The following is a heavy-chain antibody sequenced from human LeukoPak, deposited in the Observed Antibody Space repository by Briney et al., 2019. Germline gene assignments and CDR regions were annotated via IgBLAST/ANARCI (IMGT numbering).Heavy chain of an antibody. D-gene: IGHD2-15*01. J-gene: IGHJ6*04. Sequence: GESLKISCKGSGCSFTSYWISWVRQMPGKGLEWMGRIDPSDSYTNYSPSFQGHVTISADKSISTAYLQWSSLKASDTAMYYCARLDIVVVVAAPYGMDVWGKGTTVTVSS. CDR2: IDPSDSYT. CDR3: ARLDIVVVVAAPYGMDV. V-gene: IGHV5-10-1*01. CDR1: GCSFTSYW.